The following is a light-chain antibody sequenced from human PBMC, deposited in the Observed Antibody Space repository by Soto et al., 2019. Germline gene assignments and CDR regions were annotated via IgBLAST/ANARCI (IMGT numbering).Light chain of an antibody. CDR1: QSVDNW. J-gene: IGKJ1*01. CDR3: QQYNGYRWT. Sequence: IQMTQSNSTLSSSVGDRVTITCRASQSVDNWLAWSQQKPGKAPKILIYKASSLESGVPSRFSGSGSGTEFTLTISSLQPDDFATYYCQQYNGYRWTVGQGTKVDIK. CDR2: KAS. V-gene: IGKV1-5*03.